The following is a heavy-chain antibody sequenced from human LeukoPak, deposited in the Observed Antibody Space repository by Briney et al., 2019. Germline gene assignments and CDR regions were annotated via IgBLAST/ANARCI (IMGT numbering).Heavy chain of an antibody. CDR2: ISGNGGST. J-gene: IGHJ5*01. D-gene: IGHD3-3*01. CDR1: GFSFSIYA. V-gene: IGHV3-23*01. CDR3: VKGGQRYDFWRFDF. Sequence: GGSLRLSCEASGFSFSIYAMSWVRQAPGKGLEWVSSISGNGGSTYYANSVKGRFTIARDNSKNTLYMEMNSLTEEDTALYYCVKGGQRYDFWRFDFWGRGTLVTVSS.